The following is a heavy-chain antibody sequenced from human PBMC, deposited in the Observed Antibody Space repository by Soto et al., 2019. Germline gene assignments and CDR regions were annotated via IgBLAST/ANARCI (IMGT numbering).Heavy chain of an antibody. CDR2: ISGSAARP. D-gene: IGHD2-2*01. V-gene: IGHV3-23*01. CDR3: AKARCSTTNCYVPDY. J-gene: IGHJ4*02. Sequence: PWGSLRLSRAASGFNFSTFTMSWFRRDPGKELELVSDISGSAARPSYADSLQGRYTISRDNPKRTLYLQINNLRAEDTAVYYCAKARCSTTNCYVPDYWGQGTLVTVSS. CDR1: GFNFSTFT.